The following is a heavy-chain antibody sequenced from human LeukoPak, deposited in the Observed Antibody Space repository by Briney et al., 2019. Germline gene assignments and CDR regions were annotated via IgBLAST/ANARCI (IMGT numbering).Heavy chain of an antibody. D-gene: IGHD3-10*01. CDR2: ISYYGSNK. CDR3: AKASKEQLVRGEYYYGMDV. Sequence: GRSLRLSCAASGFTFSNYVMHWVRHAPAKGLDFVAVISYYGSNKKHADTVRGRLTSSRDNSKNTLYLQMNTLSAEDTAVYYCAKASKEQLVRGEYYYGMDVWGQGTTVTVSS. V-gene: IGHV3-30*18. J-gene: IGHJ6*02. CDR1: GFTFSNYV.